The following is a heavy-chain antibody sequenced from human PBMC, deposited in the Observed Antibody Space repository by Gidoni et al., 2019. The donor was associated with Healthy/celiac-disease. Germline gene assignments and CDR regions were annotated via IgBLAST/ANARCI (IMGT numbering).Heavy chain of an antibody. CDR3: VEGTIFGVAGPYYYYGMDV. CDR2: ISYDGSNK. CDR1: GFTFSRYA. V-gene: IGHV3-30-3*01. Sequence: QVQLVESGGGVVQPGRSLRLSCAASGFTFSRYAMPWVRQAPGQGLEWVAVISYDGSNKYYADSVKGRFTISRDNSKNTLYLQMNSLRAEDTAVYYCVEGTIFGVAGPYYYYGMDVWGQGTTVTVSS. D-gene: IGHD3-3*01. J-gene: IGHJ6*02.